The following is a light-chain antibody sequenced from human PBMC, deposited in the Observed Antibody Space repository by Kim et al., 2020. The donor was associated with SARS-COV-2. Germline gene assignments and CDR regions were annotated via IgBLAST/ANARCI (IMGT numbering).Light chain of an antibody. CDR2: DAS. CDR1: QDISNY. Sequence: DIQMTQSPSSLSASVGDRVTITCQASQDISNYLNWYQQKPGKAPKLLIYDASNLETGVPSRFSGSGSGTDFTFTISSLQPEDIATYYCQQYDNRTFGQGTKVDIK. J-gene: IGKJ1*01. V-gene: IGKV1-33*01. CDR3: QQYDNRT.